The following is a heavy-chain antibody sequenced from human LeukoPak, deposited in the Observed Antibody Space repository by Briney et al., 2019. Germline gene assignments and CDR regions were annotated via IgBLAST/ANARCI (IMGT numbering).Heavy chain of an antibody. D-gene: IGHD4/OR15-4a*01. Sequence: GGSLRLSCVASGFTFSSYGMHWVRQAPGKGLEWVAIISYDGSDKNYADSVKGRFIISRDNSKNTLYLEMNSLRAEGTAVYYCANSSTYGASVLDYWGQGTLVTVSS. V-gene: IGHV3-30*18. CDR2: ISYDGSDK. J-gene: IGHJ4*02. CDR3: ANSSTYGASVLDY. CDR1: GFTFSSYG.